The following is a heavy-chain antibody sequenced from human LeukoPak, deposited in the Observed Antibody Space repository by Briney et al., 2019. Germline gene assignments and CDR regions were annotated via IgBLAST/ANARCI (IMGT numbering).Heavy chain of an antibody. CDR2: ISGSGGST. J-gene: IGHJ4*02. CDR3: AKGGDYVWGSYRFGPFDY. V-gene: IGHV3-23*01. Sequence: GGSLRLSCAASGFTFSSYAMSWVRQAPGKGLEWFSAISGSGGSTYYADSVKGRFTISRDNSKNTLYLQMNSLRAEDTAVYYCAKGGDYVWGSYRFGPFDYWGQGTLVTVSS. D-gene: IGHD3-16*02. CDR1: GFTFSSYA.